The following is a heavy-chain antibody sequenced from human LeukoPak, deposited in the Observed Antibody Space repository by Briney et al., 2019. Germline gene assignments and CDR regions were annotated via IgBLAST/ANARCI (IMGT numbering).Heavy chain of an antibody. CDR1: GFTFSNYG. D-gene: IGHD5-18*01. J-gene: IGHJ4*02. CDR3: AKGRSLGYSYGLLDY. Sequence: GGSLRLSCAASGFTFSNYGMHWVRQAPGKGLEWVAVISYDGSNKHYADSVKGRFTISRDNSKNTLYLQMNSLRAEDTAIYYCAKGRSLGYSYGLLDYWGLGTLVTVSS. V-gene: IGHV3-30*18. CDR2: ISYDGSNK.